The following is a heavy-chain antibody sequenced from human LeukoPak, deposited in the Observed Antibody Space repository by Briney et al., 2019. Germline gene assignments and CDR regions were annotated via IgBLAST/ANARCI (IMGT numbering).Heavy chain of an antibody. CDR2: INPNSGGT. CDR3: GRLAYCGGDCYPGSLGAFDI. V-gene: IGHV1-2*02. J-gene: IGHJ3*02. D-gene: IGHD2-21*02. Sequence: ASVKVSCKASGYTFTGYYMHWVRQAPGQGLEWMGWINPNSGGTNYAQKFQGRVTMTRGTSITTAYMELSRLRSDDTAVYYCGRLAYCGGDCYPGSLGAFDIWGQGTMVTVSS. CDR1: GYTFTGYY.